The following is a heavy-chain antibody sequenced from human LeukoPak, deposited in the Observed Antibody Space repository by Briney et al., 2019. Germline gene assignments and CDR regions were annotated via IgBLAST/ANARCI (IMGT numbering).Heavy chain of an antibody. J-gene: IGHJ3*02. Sequence: ASVKVSCKASGYTFTSYGISWVRQAPGQGLEWMGWINPNSGGTNYAQKFQGRVTMTRDTSISTAYMELSRLRSDDTAVYYCARSFLLYGGDDAFDIWGQGTMVTVSS. D-gene: IGHD2-21*01. CDR1: GYTFTSYG. V-gene: IGHV1-2*02. CDR3: ARSFLLYGGDDAFDI. CDR2: INPNSGGT.